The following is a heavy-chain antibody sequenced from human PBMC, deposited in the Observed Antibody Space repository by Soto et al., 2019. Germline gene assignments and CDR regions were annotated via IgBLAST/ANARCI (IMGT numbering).Heavy chain of an antibody. CDR2: ISSNGGST. CDR1: GFTFSSYA. Sequence: GGSLRLSCSASGFTFSSYAMHWVRQAPGKGLEYVSAISSNGGSTYYADSVKGRFTISRDNSKNTLYLQMSSLRAEDTAVYYCASTVTTPHYYYVLDFSGQGSSVIVSS. V-gene: IGHV3-64D*08. J-gene: IGHJ6*02. CDR3: ASTVTTPHYYYVLDF. D-gene: IGHD4-17*01.